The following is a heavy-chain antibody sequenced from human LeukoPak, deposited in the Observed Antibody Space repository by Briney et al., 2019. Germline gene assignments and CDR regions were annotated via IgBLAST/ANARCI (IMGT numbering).Heavy chain of an antibody. D-gene: IGHD2-2*01. CDR2: ISSSSSYI. CDR1: GFTFSSYS. CDR3: ARGGYCSSTSCYDNWFDP. V-gene: IGHV3-21*01. Sequence: PGGSLRLSCAASGFTFSSYSMNWVRQAPGKGLEWVSSISSSSSYIYYADSVKGRFTISRDNAKNSLYLQMNSLRAEDTAVYYCARGGYCSSTSCYDNWFDPWGQGTLVTVSS. J-gene: IGHJ5*02.